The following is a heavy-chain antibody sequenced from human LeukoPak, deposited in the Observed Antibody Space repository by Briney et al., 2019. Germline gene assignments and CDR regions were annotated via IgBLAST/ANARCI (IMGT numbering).Heavy chain of an antibody. D-gene: IGHD3-3*01. CDR1: GRSITSYY. V-gene: IGHV4-59*08. CDR3: ARQAYLSGYFTLDY. J-gene: IGHJ4*02. CDR2: IQDSGSS. Sequence: SQTLSLTCTVSGRSITSYYWNWIRQPPGKGLEWIGYIQDSGSSNNNPSLNNRVTISLDASKTKFSLKLTSVTAADTAVYYCARQAYLSGYFTLDYWGQGSLVTVSS.